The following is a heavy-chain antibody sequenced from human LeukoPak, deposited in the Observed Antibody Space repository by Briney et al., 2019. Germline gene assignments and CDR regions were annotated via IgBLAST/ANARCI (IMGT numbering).Heavy chain of an antibody. CDR1: GGSFSGYY. Sequence: TSETLSLTCAVYGGSFSGYYWSWIRQPPGKGLEWIGEINHSGSTNYNPSLKSRVTISVDTSRNQFSLKLSSVTAADTAVYYCARVSGDYYYDSSGYSYYFDYWGQGTLVTVSS. CDR3: ARVSGDYYYDSSGYSYYFDY. V-gene: IGHV4-34*01. CDR2: INHSGST. J-gene: IGHJ4*02. D-gene: IGHD3-22*01.